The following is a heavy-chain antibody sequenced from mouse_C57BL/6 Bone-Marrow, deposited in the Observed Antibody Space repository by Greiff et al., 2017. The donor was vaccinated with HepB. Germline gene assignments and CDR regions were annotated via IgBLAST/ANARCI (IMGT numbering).Heavy chain of an antibody. Sequence: EVMLVESGGDLVKPGGSLKLSCAASGFTFSSYGMSLVRQTPDKRLEWVATISSGGSYTYYPDSVKGRFTMSRDNAKNTLYLQMSSLKSEDTAMYYCARKWVYYYDPFAYWGQGTLVTVTA. D-gene: IGHD1-1*01. CDR1: GFTFSSYG. V-gene: IGHV5-6*02. CDR2: ISSGGSYT. J-gene: IGHJ3*01. CDR3: ARKWVYYYDPFAY.